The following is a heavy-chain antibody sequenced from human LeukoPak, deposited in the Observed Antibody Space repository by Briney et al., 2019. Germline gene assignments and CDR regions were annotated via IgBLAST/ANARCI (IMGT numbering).Heavy chain of an antibody. Sequence: PGGSLRLSCAAPGFTVSSNYMSWVRQAPGKGLEWVSVIYSGGSTYYADSVKGRFTISRDNSKNTLYLQMNSLRAEDTAVYYCARASSRGVRGVIAFDYWGQGTLVTVSS. D-gene: IGHD3-10*01. V-gene: IGHV3-53*01. CDR3: ARASSRGVRGVIAFDY. CDR1: GFTVSSNY. J-gene: IGHJ4*02. CDR2: IYSGGST.